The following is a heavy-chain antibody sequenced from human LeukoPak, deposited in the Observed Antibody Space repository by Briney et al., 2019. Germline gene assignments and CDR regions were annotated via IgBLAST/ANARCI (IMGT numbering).Heavy chain of an antibody. D-gene: IGHD5-18*01. Sequence: GGSLRLSCAASGFTFSSYEMNWVRQAPGKGLEWVSYISSSGSTIYYADSVKGRFTISRDNAKNSLYLQMNSLRAEDAAVYYCARDYGGYSYGYYYYYYMDVWGKGTTVTISS. CDR1: GFTFSSYE. J-gene: IGHJ6*03. CDR3: ARDYGGYSYGYYYYYYMDV. V-gene: IGHV3-48*03. CDR2: ISSSGSTI.